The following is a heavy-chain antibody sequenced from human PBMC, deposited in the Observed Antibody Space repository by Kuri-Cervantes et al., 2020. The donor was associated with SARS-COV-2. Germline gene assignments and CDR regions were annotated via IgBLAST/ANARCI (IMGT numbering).Heavy chain of an antibody. CDR1: GGSFSGYY. V-gene: IGHV4-34*01. D-gene: IGHD1-26*01. CDR3: ARARLVGAVIFDY. Sequence: SETLSLTCAVYGGSFSGYYWSWIRQLPGKGLEWIGEIHHSGSTNYNPSLKSRVTISVDTSKNQFSLKLSSVTAADTAVYYCARARLVGAVIFDYWGQGTLVTVSS. CDR2: IHHSGST. J-gene: IGHJ4*02.